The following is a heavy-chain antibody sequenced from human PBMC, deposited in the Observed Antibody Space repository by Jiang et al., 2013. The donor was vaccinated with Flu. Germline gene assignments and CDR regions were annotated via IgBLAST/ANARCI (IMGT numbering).Heavy chain of an antibody. CDR3: AKSDGPQWYFDL. J-gene: IGHJ2*01. Sequence: SCKGSGYSFTSYWIGWVRQMPGKGLEWMGIIYPGDSDTRYSPSFQGQVTISADKSINTAYLQWSSPKASDTAMYFCAKSDGPQWYFDLWGRGTLVTVSS. CDR2: IYPGDSDT. D-gene: IGHD5-24*01. CDR1: GYSFTSYW. V-gene: IGHV5-51*01.